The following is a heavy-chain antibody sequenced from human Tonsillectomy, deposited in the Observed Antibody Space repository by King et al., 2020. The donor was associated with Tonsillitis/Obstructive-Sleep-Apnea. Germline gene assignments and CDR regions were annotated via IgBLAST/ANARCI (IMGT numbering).Heavy chain of an antibody. CDR1: GFTFSDHY. D-gene: IGHD6-13*01. CDR3: VRVAAGISDY. V-gene: IGHV3-72*01. CDR2: IGNKANSYTT. Sequence: VQLVESGGGLVQPGGSLRLSCAASGFTFSDHYMNWVRQVTGKGLEWVGRIGNKANSYTTDYAASVIGRFTISRDDSKNSLYLQMSSLKTEDTAVYYCVRVAAGISDYWGLGTLVTVSS. J-gene: IGHJ4*02.